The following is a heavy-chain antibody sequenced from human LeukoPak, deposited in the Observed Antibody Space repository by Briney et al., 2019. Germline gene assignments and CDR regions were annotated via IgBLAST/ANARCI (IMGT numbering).Heavy chain of an antibody. D-gene: IGHD3/OR15-3a*01. CDR3: ARDYDLSSGAMDV. Sequence: GGSLRLACIASGFTFSSSEMNWVRQAPGKGLEWVSYISDSGTTKYYADSVRGRFTISRDNAKNPLYLQMNSLRAEDTSVYYSARDYDLSSGAMDVWGKGTTVTVSS. CDR1: GFTFSSSE. J-gene: IGHJ6*04. V-gene: IGHV3-48*03. CDR2: ISDSGTTK.